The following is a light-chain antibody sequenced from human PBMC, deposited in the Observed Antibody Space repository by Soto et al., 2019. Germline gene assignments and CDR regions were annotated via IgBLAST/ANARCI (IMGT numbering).Light chain of an antibody. V-gene: IGKV3-20*01. J-gene: IGKJ4*01. Sequence: EIVLPQSPGTLSLSPGEKATLSCRASQSISSSSLAWYQQRPGQAPRLLIYVTSSRATGIPDRFSGSGSGTDFTLTISRLEPEDFAVYYCQQYDTSPPLTFGGGTKVDIK. CDR2: VTS. CDR1: QSISSSS. CDR3: QQYDTSPPLT.